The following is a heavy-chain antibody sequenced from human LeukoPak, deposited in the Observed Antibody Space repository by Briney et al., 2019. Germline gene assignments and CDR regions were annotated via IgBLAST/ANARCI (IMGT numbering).Heavy chain of an antibody. CDR1: GGSFSGYY. D-gene: IGHD6-13*01. V-gene: IGHV4-34*12. Sequence: SETLSLTCTVYGGSFSGYYWSWIRQPPGKGLEWIGEIIHTGSTNYNPSPKSRVTISVDTSKNQFSLKLSSVTAADTAVYYCARSYSRFYYYYMDVWGKGTTVTVSS. J-gene: IGHJ6*03. CDR2: IIHTGST. CDR3: ARSYSRFYYYYMDV.